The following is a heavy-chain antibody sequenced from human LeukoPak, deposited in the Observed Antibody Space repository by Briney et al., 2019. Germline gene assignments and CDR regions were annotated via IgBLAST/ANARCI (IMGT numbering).Heavy chain of an antibody. D-gene: IGHD3-10*01. CDR3: ARGHYNGPLMVRGVMELDY. CDR2: MNPDSGNT. V-gene: IGHV1-8*01. CDR1: GYTFTSYD. J-gene: IGHJ4*02. Sequence: GASVKVSCKASGYTFTSYDINWVRQATGQGLEWMGWMNPDSGNTGYAQKFQGRVTMTRNTSISTAYMELSSLRSEDTAVYYCARGHYNGPLMVRGVMELDYWGQGTLVTVSS.